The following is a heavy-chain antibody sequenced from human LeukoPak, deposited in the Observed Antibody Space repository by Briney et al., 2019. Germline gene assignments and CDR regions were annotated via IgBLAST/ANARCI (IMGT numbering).Heavy chain of an antibody. J-gene: IGHJ3*02. CDR2: IYHSGST. CDR1: GGSISSYY. V-gene: IGHV4-59*12. CDR3: ARPGSGRADGAFDI. Sequence: SETLSLTCTVSGGSISSYYWSWIRQPPGKGLEWIGEIYHSGSTNYNLSLKSRVTISVDKSKNQFSLKLSSVTAADTAVYYCARPGSGRADGAFDIWGQGTMVTVSS. D-gene: IGHD3-10*01.